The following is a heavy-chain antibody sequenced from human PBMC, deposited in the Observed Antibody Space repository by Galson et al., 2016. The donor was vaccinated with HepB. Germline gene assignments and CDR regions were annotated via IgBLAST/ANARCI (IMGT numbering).Heavy chain of an antibody. J-gene: IGHJ3*02. CDR1: GFTFSSYW. CDR2: IKQDGSEN. Sequence: SLRLSCAASGFTFSSYWMTWVRQAPGKGLEWVANIKQDGSENYYVDSVKGRFTISRDNAKNSLYLQMNSLRAEDTAVYYCARALVSFYDSSGYYYVMPHDAFDIWGQGTVVTVSS. CDR3: ARALVSFYDSSGYYYVMPHDAFDI. V-gene: IGHV3-7*03. D-gene: IGHD3-22*01.